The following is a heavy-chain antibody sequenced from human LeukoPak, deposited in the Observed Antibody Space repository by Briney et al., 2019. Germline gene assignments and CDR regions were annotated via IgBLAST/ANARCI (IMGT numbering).Heavy chain of an antibody. Sequence: GGSLRLSCAASGFTFSSYAMSWVRQAPGKGLEWVSAISGSGGSTYYADSVKGRFTISRDNSKNTLYLQMNSPRAEDTAVYYCAKGAMVRGVIRYYFDYWGQGTLVTVSS. J-gene: IGHJ4*02. CDR3: AKGAMVRGVIRYYFDY. CDR2: ISGSGGST. V-gene: IGHV3-23*01. CDR1: GFTFSSYA. D-gene: IGHD3-10*01.